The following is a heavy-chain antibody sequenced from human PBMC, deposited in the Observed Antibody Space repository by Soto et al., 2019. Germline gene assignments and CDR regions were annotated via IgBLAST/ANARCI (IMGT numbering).Heavy chain of an antibody. CDR1: GFTFSNSA. V-gene: IGHV3-23*01. Sequence: EVQLLESGGALVQPGGSLRLSCAASGFTFSNSAMNWVRQAPGKGLEWVSSISASGASAYYADSVKGRFTISRDNSKNTLYLQMDSLRAEDTAVYFCAKPPLSGYYNFDYWGQGTLVTVSS. CDR3: AKPPLSGYYNFDY. J-gene: IGHJ4*02. D-gene: IGHD3-9*01. CDR2: ISASGASA.